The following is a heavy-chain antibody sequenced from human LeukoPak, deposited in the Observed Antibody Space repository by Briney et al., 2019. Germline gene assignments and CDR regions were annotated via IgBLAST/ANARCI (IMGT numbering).Heavy chain of an antibody. CDR3: ARGAGPGQVGGDY. CDR1: GCTFSSYA. D-gene: IGHD2-15*01. J-gene: IGHJ4*02. CDR2: IIPILGIA. V-gene: IGHV1-69*04. Sequence: ASVKVSCKASGCTFSSYAISWVRQAPGQGLEWMGRIIPILGIANYAQKFQGRVTITADKSTSTAYMELSSLRSEDTAVYYCARGAGPGQVGGDYWGQGTLVTVSS.